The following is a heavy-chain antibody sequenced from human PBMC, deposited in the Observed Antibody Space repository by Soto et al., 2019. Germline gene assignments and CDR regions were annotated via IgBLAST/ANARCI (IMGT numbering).Heavy chain of an antibody. V-gene: IGHV3-23*01. J-gene: IGHJ3*02. Sequence: EVQLLESGGGLVQPGGSLRLSCAASGFTFSSYAMSWVRQAPGKGLEWVSAISGSGGSTYYADSVKGRFTISRDNSKNPLYLQMNSLRAEDTAVYYCAKTGAPGLGAFDIWGQGTMVTVSS. CDR3: AKTGAPGLGAFDI. CDR1: GFTFSSYA. CDR2: ISGSGGST. D-gene: IGHD3-10*01.